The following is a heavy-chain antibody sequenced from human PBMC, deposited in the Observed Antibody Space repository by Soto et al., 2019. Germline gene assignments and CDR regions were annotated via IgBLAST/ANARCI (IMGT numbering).Heavy chain of an antibody. Sequence: QVQLQESGPGLVKPSQTLSLTCTVSGGSISSGGYYWSWIRQHPGKGLEWIGYIYYSGSTYYNPSLKSRVTISVDPSKNQFSLKLSSVTAADTAVYYCARARSDYYYYGMDVWGQGTTVTVSS. D-gene: IGHD3-16*01. CDR2: IYYSGST. J-gene: IGHJ6*02. CDR3: ARARSDYYYYGMDV. CDR1: GGSISSGGYY. V-gene: IGHV4-31*03.